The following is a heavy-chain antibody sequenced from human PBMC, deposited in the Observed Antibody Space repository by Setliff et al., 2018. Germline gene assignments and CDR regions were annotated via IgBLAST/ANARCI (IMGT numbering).Heavy chain of an antibody. D-gene: IGHD3-22*01. J-gene: IGHJ3*02. CDR3: ARDVFPYHYEGAFDI. CDR1: GYTFTDYY. Sequence: ASVKVSCKVSGYTFTDYYMHWVQQAPGKGLEWMGLVDPEDGETIYAEKFQGRVTITADTSTDTAYMELSSLRSEDTAVYYCARDVFPYHYEGAFDIWGQGTMVTVSS. V-gene: IGHV1-69-2*01. CDR2: VDPEDGET.